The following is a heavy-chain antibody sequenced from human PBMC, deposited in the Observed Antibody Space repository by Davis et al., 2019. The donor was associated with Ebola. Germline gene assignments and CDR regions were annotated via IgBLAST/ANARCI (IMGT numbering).Heavy chain of an antibody. CDR1: GYSFSSYW. D-gene: IGHD1-26*01. Sequence: KVSCKGSGYSFSSYWIGWVRQMPGKGLEWMGIIYPGDSDTRYSPSFQGQVTISADKSINTGYLLWSSLKASDTAMYYCARGASVGSYSHWGQGTQVTVSS. CDR2: IYPGDSDT. V-gene: IGHV5-51*01. CDR3: ARGASVGSYSH. J-gene: IGHJ4*02.